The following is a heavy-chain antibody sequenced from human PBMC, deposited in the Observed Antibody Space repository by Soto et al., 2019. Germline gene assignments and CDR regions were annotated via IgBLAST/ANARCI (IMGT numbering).Heavy chain of an antibody. CDR3: ARDREGATSYEDAFDI. Sequence: QVQLVQSGAEVKKPGSSVKVSCKASGGTFSSYAISWVRQAPGQGLEWMGGIIPIFGTANYAQKVQGRVTITADESTSTAYMELSSLRSEDTAVYYCARDREGATSYEDAFDIWGQGTMVTVSS. CDR1: GGTFSSYA. CDR2: IIPIFGTA. V-gene: IGHV1-69*01. J-gene: IGHJ3*02. D-gene: IGHD1-26*01.